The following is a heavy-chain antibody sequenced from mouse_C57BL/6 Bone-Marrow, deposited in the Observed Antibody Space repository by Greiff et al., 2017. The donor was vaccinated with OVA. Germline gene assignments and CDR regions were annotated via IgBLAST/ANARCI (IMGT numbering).Heavy chain of an antibody. CDR3: TRDLDYDGFDY. CDR2: ISSGGDYI. CDR1: GFTFSSYA. Sequence: EVQVVESGAGLVKPGGSLKLSCAASGFTFSSYAMSWVRQTPEKRLEWVAYISSGGDYIYYADTVKGRFTISRDNARNTLYLQMSSLKSEDIAMYYCTRDLDYDGFDYWGQGTTLTVSS. J-gene: IGHJ2*01. V-gene: IGHV5-9-1*02. D-gene: IGHD2-4*01.